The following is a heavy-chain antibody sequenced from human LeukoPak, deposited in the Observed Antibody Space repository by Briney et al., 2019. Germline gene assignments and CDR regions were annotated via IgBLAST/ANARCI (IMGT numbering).Heavy chain of an antibody. CDR3: ARLRATDYFDY. Sequence: GRSLRLSCAASRFTFSSYGMHWVRQAPGKGLEWVAVIWYDGSNKYYADSVKGRFTISRDNSKNTLYLQMNSLRAEDTAVYYCARLRATDYFDYWGQGTLVTVSS. V-gene: IGHV3-33*01. CDR2: IWYDGSNK. CDR1: RFTFSSYG. J-gene: IGHJ4*02. D-gene: IGHD5-12*01.